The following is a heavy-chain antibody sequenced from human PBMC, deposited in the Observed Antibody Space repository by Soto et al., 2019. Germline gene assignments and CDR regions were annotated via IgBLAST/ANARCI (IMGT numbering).Heavy chain of an antibody. D-gene: IGHD3-9*01. CDR2: IAPSDSYT. J-gene: IGHJ6*02. Sequence: PGESLKISCQACGDSFTTYLIAWVSQMPGKGLEWMGRIAPSDSYTNYSPSFQGHVTISADKSISTAYLQWSTLKASDTAKYYRARLGFEYDTSTPYYNVLHYYGVDVWGQGTTVTVSS. V-gene: IGHV5-10-1*01. CDR1: GDSFTTYL. CDR3: ARLGFEYDTSTPYYNVLHYYGVDV.